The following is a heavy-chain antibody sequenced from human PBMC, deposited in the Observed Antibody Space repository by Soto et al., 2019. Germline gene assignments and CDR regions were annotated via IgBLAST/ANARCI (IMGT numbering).Heavy chain of an antibody. CDR3: AKDKVGGTYFSGLDY. CDR1: GFRFDEHA. CDR2: ITRDSGNK. J-gene: IGHJ4*02. V-gene: IGHV3-9*01. D-gene: IGHD1-26*01. Sequence: GGSLSLSFAASGFRFDEHAMHWVRQAPGKGLEWVSGITRDSGNKGYADSVKGRFIVSRDNAKNSLYLQMNSLRPDDTALYYCAKDKVGGTYFSGLDYWGQGALVTVSS.